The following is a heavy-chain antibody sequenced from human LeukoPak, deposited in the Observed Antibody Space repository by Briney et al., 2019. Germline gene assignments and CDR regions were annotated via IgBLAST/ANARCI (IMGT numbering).Heavy chain of an antibody. CDR3: AREIGYYYDSSGYSRFDY. Sequence: SETLSLTCTVSGGSISSYYWSWIRQPPGKGLEWIGYIYYSGSTNYNPSLKSRVTISVDTSKNQFSLKLSSVTAADTAVYYCAREIGYYYDSSGYSRFDYWGQGTLVTVSS. CDR1: GGSISSYY. V-gene: IGHV4-59*01. J-gene: IGHJ4*02. D-gene: IGHD3-22*01. CDR2: IYYSGST.